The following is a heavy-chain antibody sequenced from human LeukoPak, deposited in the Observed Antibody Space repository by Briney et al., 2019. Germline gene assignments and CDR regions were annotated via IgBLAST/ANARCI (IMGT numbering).Heavy chain of an antibody. V-gene: IGHV3-7*01. D-gene: IGHD3-10*01. J-gene: IGHJ4*02. CDR1: GFTFSSYW. CDR3: ARLMYYYGSGSYLY. CDR2: IRQDGSEK. Sequence: GGSLRLSCAASGFTFSSYWMSWVRQAPGKGLEWVANIRQDGSEKYYVDSVKGRFTISRDNAKNSLYLQMNSLRAEDTAVYYCARLMYYYGSGSYLYWGQGTLVTVSS.